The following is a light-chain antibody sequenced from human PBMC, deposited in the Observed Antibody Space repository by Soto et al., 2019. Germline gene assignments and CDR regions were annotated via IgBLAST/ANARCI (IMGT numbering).Light chain of an antibody. CDR2: GAS. J-gene: IGKJ5*01. CDR3: QQYSNWPT. Sequence: ELVITQSPSTLSVSPRERATLSFRASQSVSRNLAWYQQRPGQAPRLLISGASTRATGIAARFSGSGSGTEFTLTISSLQSEDSALYYCQQYSNWPTFGQGTRLEIK. CDR1: QSVSRN. V-gene: IGKV3-15*01.